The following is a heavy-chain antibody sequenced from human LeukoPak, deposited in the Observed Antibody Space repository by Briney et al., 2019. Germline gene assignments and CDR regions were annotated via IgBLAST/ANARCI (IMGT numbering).Heavy chain of an antibody. J-gene: IGHJ6*03. CDR2: IYYSGST. Sequence: SETLSLTCTVSGASISSGSYYWSWIRQPPGKGLEWIGYIYYSGSTNYNPSLKSRVTISVDTSKNQFSLKLSSVTAADTAVYYCARGHRSYYYYYMDVWGKGTTVTISS. CDR1: GASISSGSYY. CDR3: ARGHRSYYYYYMDV. V-gene: IGHV4-61*01.